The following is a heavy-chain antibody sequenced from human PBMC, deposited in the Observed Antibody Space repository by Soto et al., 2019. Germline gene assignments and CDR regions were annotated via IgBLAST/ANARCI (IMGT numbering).Heavy chain of an antibody. CDR2: IIPIFGTA. V-gene: IGHV1-69*13. Sequence: GASVKVSCKASGGTFSSYAISWVRQAPGQGLEWMGGIIPIFGTANYAQKFQGRVTITADESTSTAYMELSTLRSEDTAVYYCARDYYGDYDGPGVGEDYWGQGTLVTVSS. CDR1: GGTFSSYA. J-gene: IGHJ4*02. D-gene: IGHD4-17*01. CDR3: ARDYYGDYDGPGVGEDY.